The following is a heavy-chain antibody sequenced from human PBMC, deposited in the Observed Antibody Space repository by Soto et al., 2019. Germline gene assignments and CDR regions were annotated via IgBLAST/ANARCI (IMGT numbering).Heavy chain of an antibody. CDR3: VRRGSGDCKNPQCYVGWFDP. Sequence: SETLSLTCTVSGGSISGYYWSWIRQPPGEGLECIGDIHYSGTTNYSPSLKSRITLSVDTSKNQFSLKLSSVTAADTAMYYSVRRGSGDCKNPQCYVGWFDPWGPAILVTVS. D-gene: IGHD2-2*03. V-gene: IGHV4-59*08. J-gene: IGHJ5*02. CDR2: IHYSGTT. CDR1: GGSISGYY.